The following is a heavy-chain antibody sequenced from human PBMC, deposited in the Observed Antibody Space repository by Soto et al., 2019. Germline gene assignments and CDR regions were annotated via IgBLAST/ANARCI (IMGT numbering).Heavy chain of an antibody. CDR3: ARGYYDTNGQSNTFDI. J-gene: IGHJ3*02. D-gene: IGHD3-22*01. CDR2: VFHTGST. CDR1: GASITSSY. V-gene: IGHV4-59*01. Sequence: LSLTCTVSGASITSSYWSWIRQSPEKGLEWIAYVFHTGSTNYNPYLKSRVTASSDTYKNQLSLILRSVTAADSAVYYCARGYYDTNGQSNTFDIWGQGTMVTVSS.